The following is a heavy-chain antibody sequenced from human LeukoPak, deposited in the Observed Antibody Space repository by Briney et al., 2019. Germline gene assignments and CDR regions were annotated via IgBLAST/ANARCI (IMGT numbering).Heavy chain of an antibody. CDR1: GGSISSYY. D-gene: IGHD6-19*01. J-gene: IGHJ4*02. CDR2: IYYSGST. V-gene: IGHV4-59*01. CDR3: ARARSGWWDPFDY. Sequence: SETLSLTCTVSGGSISSYYWSWIRQPPGKGLEWIGYIYYSGSTNYNPSLKSRVTISVDTSKNQFSLKLSSVTAADTAVYYCARARSGWWDPFDYWGLGTLVTVSS.